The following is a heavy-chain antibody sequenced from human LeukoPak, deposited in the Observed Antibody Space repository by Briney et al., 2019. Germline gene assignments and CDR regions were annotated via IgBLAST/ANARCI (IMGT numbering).Heavy chain of an antibody. CDR2: IYYSGST. CDR3: ARVLRYSDILTGYYYHMDV. D-gene: IGHD3-9*01. V-gene: IGHV4-59*01. Sequence: IPSETLSLTCTVSGGSISSYYWSWIRQPPGKGLEWIGYIYYSGSTNYNPSLKSRVTISVDTSKNQFSLKLSSVTAADTAVYYCARVLRYSDILTGYYYHMDVWGKGTTVTISS. J-gene: IGHJ6*03. CDR1: GGSISSYY.